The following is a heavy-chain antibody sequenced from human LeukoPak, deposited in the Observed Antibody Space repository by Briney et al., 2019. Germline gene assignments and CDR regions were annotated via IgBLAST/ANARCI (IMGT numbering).Heavy chain of an antibody. Sequence: GGSLRLSCAASGFTFSSYGMHWVRQAPGKGLEWVAFIRYDGSNKYYADSVKGRFTICRDNSKNTLYLQMNSLRAEDTAVYYCAKDNYYDSSGYYRPFDYWGQGTLVTVSS. D-gene: IGHD3-22*01. V-gene: IGHV3-30*02. CDR3: AKDNYYDSSGYYRPFDY. J-gene: IGHJ4*02. CDR2: IRYDGSNK. CDR1: GFTFSSYG.